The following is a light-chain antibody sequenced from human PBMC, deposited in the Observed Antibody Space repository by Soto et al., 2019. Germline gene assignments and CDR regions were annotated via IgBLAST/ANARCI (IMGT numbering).Light chain of an antibody. CDR1: QSLGGN. CDR2: RAS. V-gene: IGKV3-15*01. J-gene: IGKJ1*01. Sequence: EIVMTQSPATLSVSPGDTATLSCRASQSLGGNLAWYQQKPGQAPRLLIFRASSRATGVPARFSASGPGTEFTLTINGLQSEDFAVYYCQQYSNWPPWTFGPGTKVEIK. CDR3: QQYSNWPPWT.